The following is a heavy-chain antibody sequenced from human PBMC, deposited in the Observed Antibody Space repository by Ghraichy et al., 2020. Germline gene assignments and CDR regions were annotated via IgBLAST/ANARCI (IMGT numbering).Heavy chain of an antibody. Sequence: GGSLRLSCAASGFTFSGFPLHWVRQAPGKGLEWVSMISFDGNKKEYADSVKGRFTISRDNSRNTVDMQMDNLRPEDTALYFCARGRDGNNQCFRFWGQGTLVTVSA. V-gene: IGHV3-30-3*01. D-gene: IGHD5-24*01. CDR1: GFTFSGFP. CDR3: ARGRDGNNQCFRF. J-gene: IGHJ4*02. CDR2: ISFDGNKK.